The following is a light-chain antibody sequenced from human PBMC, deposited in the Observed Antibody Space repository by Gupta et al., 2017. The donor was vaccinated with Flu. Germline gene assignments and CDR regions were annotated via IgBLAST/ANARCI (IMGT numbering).Light chain of an antibody. J-gene: IGKJ5*01. CDR1: KDINIF. Sequence: DIQMTQSPCSLSASVGDRVTITCQASKDINIFLNWYQQKPGKAPRLLIYDASKLEVVVPSRFSASGSGTKFTFTIASLQPEDFATYFCQQYNVLHTFGQGTRLDIK. CDR3: QQYNVLHT. CDR2: DAS. V-gene: IGKV1-33*01.